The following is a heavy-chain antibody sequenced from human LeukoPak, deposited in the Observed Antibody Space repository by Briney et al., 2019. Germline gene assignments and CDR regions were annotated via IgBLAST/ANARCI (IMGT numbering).Heavy chain of an antibody. CDR1: GFAFSDFW. Sequence: GGSLRLSCAASGFAFSDFWMSWVRQAPGKGLEWVANIRHDGNAKNYVPSVRGRFTISRDNAKNSLYLQMNSLTVEDAAVYYCATSHDSAGNDWGQGTLVTVSS. J-gene: IGHJ4*02. V-gene: IGHV3-7*01. CDR3: ATSHDSAGND. CDR2: IRHDGNAK. D-gene: IGHD2-15*01.